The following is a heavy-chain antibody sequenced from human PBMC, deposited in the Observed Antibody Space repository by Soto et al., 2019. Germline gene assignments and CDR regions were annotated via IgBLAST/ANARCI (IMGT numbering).Heavy chain of an antibody. V-gene: IGHV3-23*01. J-gene: IGHJ6*03. CDR1: GFTFSSYA. D-gene: IGHD6-13*01. Sequence: LRLSCAASGFTFSSYAMSWVRQAPGKGLEWVSAISGSGGSTYYADSVKGRFTISRDNSKNTLYLQMNSLRAEDTAVYYCAKDLWQQLAIDYYYYYMDVWGKGTTVTVSS. CDR3: AKDLWQQLAIDYYYYYMDV. CDR2: ISGSGGST.